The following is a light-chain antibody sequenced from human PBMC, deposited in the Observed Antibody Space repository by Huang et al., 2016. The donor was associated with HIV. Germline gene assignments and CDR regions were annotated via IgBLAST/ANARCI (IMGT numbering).Light chain of an antibody. Sequence: EIVMTQSPATLSVSPGERATHSCRASQSVSTNLAWDQQKPGQAPRHLIYGASTRATGSPARFSGIGSGTEFTLTVSSLQSEDFAFYYCQQYNNWPPSGYTFGQGTKVEIK. V-gene: IGKV3-15*01. CDR3: QQYNNWPPSGYT. J-gene: IGKJ2*01. CDR2: GAS. CDR1: QSVSTN.